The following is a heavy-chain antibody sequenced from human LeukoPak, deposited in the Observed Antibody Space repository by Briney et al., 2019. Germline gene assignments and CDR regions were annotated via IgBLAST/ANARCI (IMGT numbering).Heavy chain of an antibody. D-gene: IGHD3-10*01. CDR2: ISYDGSNK. CDR1: GFTFSSYA. Sequence: GGSLRLSCAASGFTFSSYAMHWVRQAPGKGLECVAVISYDGSNKYYADSVKGRFTISRDNSKNTLYLQMNSLRAEDTAVYYCAKNEGQDGSGSYYFDYWGQGTLVTVSS. CDR3: AKNEGQDGSGSYYFDY. V-gene: IGHV3-30*04. J-gene: IGHJ4*02.